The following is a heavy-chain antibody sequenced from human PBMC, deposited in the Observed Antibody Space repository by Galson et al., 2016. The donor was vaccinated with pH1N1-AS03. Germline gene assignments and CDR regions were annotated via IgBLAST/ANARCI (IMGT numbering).Heavy chain of an antibody. V-gene: IGHV3-48*03. D-gene: IGHD2/OR15-2a*01. CDR1: GFTFRNYE. CDR2: ISDGGNAI. CDR3: ARDGATVSIYYHGLDV. J-gene: IGHJ6*02. Sequence: SLRLSCAASGFTFRNYEMTWVRQAPGKGLEWISYISDGGNAIYYADSVKGRFTISRDNAKNSLYLQMNSLRAEDTAVYYCARDGATVSIYYHGLDVWGQGITVTVSS.